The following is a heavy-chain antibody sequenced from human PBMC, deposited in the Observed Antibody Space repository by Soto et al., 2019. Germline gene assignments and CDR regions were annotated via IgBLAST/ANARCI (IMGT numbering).Heavy chain of an antibody. CDR1: GGSISSGSQY. J-gene: IGHJ6*02. CDR2: IFYGGST. CDR3: ASQVLSAEGTWGMDV. Sequence: KASETLSLTCSVSGGSISSGSQYWGWIRQPPGKGLEWIGNIFYGGSTFYNPPLKSRVAMSVDTSKNQFSLDLSSVTAADTAVYYCASQVLSAEGTWGMDVWGQGTTVTVS. V-gene: IGHV4-39*01. D-gene: IGHD2-15*01.